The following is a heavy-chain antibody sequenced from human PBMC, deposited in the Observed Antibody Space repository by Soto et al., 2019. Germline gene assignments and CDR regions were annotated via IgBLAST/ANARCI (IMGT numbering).Heavy chain of an antibody. CDR3: ARPVGTVRGGLVDNWFDP. J-gene: IGHJ5*02. D-gene: IGHD3-10*02. Sequence: ASVKVSCKASGYTFTSYGISWVRQAPGQGLEWMGWISAYNGNTNYAQKLQGRVTMTTDTSTSTAYMELRSLRSDDTAVYYCARPVGTVRGGLVDNWFDPWGQGTLVTVSS. CDR2: ISAYNGNT. CDR1: GYTFTSYG. V-gene: IGHV1-18*01.